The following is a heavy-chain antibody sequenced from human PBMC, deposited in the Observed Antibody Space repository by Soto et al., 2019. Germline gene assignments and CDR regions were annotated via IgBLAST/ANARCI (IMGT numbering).Heavy chain of an antibody. CDR2: IYPGDSDT. J-gene: IGHJ4*01. D-gene: IGHD3-22*01. CDR1: GYRFSCYW. V-gene: IGHV5-51*01. Sequence: GASLKISCDPSGYRFSCYWICWVRQLPWKGLEWMGIIYPGDSDTRYSPSFQGQVTISADKSLTAAYLHWSTLKASDTAMYYCTRGAYYDNSGLVADDWGPGTLVSDSS. CDR3: TRGAYYDNSGLVADD.